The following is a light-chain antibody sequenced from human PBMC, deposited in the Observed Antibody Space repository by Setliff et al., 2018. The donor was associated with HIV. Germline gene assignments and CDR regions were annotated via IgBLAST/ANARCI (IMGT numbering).Light chain of an antibody. CDR1: SSDVGAYSL. CDR3: CAYAGTRNYV. Sequence: QSALAQPASVSGSPGQSITISCTGTSSDVGAYSLVSWYQQHPGKAPKLMIYEVSNRPSGVSNRFSASKSGNTASLTISGLQTEDEADYYCCAYAGTRNYVFGTGTKVTVL. J-gene: IGLJ1*01. V-gene: IGLV2-23*02. CDR2: EVS.